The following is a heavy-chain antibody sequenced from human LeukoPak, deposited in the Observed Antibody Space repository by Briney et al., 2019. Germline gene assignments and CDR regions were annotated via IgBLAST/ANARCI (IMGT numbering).Heavy chain of an antibody. D-gene: IGHD6-13*01. Sequence: GASLKISCKGSGYSFPTYWIGWVRQMPGKGLEWMGIIYPGDSDTRYSPSFQGQVTISVDKSISTAYLQWSSLKASDTAMYYCARGLAASGMCWFDPWGQGTLVTVSS. V-gene: IGHV5-51*01. CDR2: IYPGDSDT. CDR3: ARGLAASGMCWFDP. J-gene: IGHJ5*02. CDR1: GYSFPTYW.